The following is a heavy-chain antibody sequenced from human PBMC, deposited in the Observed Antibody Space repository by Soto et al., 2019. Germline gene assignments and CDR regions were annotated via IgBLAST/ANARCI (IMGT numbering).Heavy chain of an antibody. CDR2: ISTYSGNT. CDR1: GYTFSSYS. CDR3: ARDNGYYDL. V-gene: IGHV1-18*04. J-gene: IGHJ4*02. Sequence: ASVKVSCKTSGYTFSSYSINWVRQAPGQGREWMAWISTYSGNTHYAERVQGRVTVTLDKSARTAFMEMRGLTSDDTAVYFCARDNGYYDLWGQGTLVTVSS.